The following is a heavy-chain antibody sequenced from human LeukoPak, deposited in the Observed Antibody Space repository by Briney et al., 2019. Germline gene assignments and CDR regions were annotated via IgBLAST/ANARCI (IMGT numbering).Heavy chain of an antibody. CDR2: ISYDGSNK. V-gene: IGHV3-30-3*01. CDR1: GFTFSSYA. J-gene: IGHJ5*02. Sequence: GGSLRLSCAASGFTFSSYAMHWVRQAPGKGLEWVAVISYDGSNKYYADSVKGRFTISRDNSKNTLYLQMNSLRAEDTAVYYCARAGRLPFRWFDPWGQGTLVTVSS. D-gene: IGHD5-12*01. CDR3: ARAGRLPFRWFDP.